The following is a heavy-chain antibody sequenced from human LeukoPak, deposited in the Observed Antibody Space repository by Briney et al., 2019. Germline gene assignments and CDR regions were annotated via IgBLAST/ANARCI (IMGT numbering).Heavy chain of an antibody. Sequence: GGSLRLSCAASGFTFSSYGMHWVRQAPGKGLEWVAVISYDGSNKYYADSVKGRFTISRDNSKNTLYLQVNSLRAEDTAVYYCAKEKYDSSGHGVYYFDYWGQGTLVTVSS. V-gene: IGHV3-30*18. J-gene: IGHJ4*02. CDR2: ISYDGSNK. CDR3: AKEKYDSSGHGVYYFDY. CDR1: GFTFSSYG. D-gene: IGHD3-22*01.